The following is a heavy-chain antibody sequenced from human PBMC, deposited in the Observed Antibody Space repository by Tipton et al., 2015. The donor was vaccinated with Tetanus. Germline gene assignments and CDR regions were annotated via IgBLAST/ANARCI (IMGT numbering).Heavy chain of an antibody. Sequence: SLRLSCAVSGFTFSNYRMNWVRQAPGRGLQWVASISSTSSYIYYADSVKGRFTISRDNAKNSVYLQMSSLRGDDMAVYYCASGSTLDYWGQGALVSVSS. CDR2: ISSTSSYI. D-gene: IGHD6-25*01. J-gene: IGHJ4*02. CDR1: GFTFSNYR. CDR3: ASGSTLDY. V-gene: IGHV3-21*01.